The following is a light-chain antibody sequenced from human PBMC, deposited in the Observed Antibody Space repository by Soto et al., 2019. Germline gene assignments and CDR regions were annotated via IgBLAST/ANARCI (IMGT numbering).Light chain of an antibody. J-gene: IGLJ1*01. CDR3: SSYTTSSTRV. CDR1: SSDVGAYDF. CDR2: EVS. V-gene: IGLV2-14*03. Sequence: QSVLAQPASVSGSPGQSITISCTGTSSDVGAYDFVSWYQQHPDKAPKLMIYEVSNRPSGVSYRFSGSKSVNTATLTISGLQAEDEADYYCSSYTTSSTRVFGTGTTVTVL.